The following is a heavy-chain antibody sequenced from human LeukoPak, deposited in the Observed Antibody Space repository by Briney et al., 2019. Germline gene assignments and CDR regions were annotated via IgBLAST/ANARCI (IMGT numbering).Heavy chain of an antibody. Sequence: SETLSLTCAVYGGSFSGYYWSWIRQPPGKGLEWIGEINHSGSTNYNPSLKSRVTISVDTSKNQFSLKLSSVTAADTAVYYCARGRAAYYYDTHPIRGYFDYRGQGNLVTVSS. V-gene: IGHV4-34*01. CDR3: ARGRAAYYYDTHPIRGYFDY. J-gene: IGHJ4*02. CDR1: GGSFSGYY. CDR2: INHSGST. D-gene: IGHD3-22*01.